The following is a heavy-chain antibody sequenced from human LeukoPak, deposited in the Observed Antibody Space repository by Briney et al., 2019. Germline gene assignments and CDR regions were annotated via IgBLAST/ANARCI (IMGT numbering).Heavy chain of an antibody. CDR3: ARVSVRVPTYGMDV. D-gene: IGHD5/OR15-5a*01. CDR1: GYTFTSYG. J-gene: IGHJ6*02. Sequence: ASVKVSCKASGYTFTSYGISWVRQAPGQGLEWMGWIGAYNGNTNYAQKLQGRVTMATDTSTSTAYMELRSLRSDDTAVYYCARVSVRVPTYGMDVWGQGTTVTVSS. CDR2: IGAYNGNT. V-gene: IGHV1-18*01.